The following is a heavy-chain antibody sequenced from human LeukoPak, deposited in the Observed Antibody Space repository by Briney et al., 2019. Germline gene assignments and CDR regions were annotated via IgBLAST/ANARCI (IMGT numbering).Heavy chain of an antibody. J-gene: IGHJ4*02. CDR2: IYHSGST. CDR1: GGSISSGGYS. CDR3: ARGGSSWYYFDY. D-gene: IGHD6-13*01. V-gene: IGHV4-30-2*01. Sequence: TLFLTCAVSGGSISSGGYSWSLIRQPPGKGLEWIGYIYHSGSTYYNPSLKSRVTISVDRSKNQFSLKLSSVTAADTAVYYCARGGSSWYYFDYWGQGTLVTVSS.